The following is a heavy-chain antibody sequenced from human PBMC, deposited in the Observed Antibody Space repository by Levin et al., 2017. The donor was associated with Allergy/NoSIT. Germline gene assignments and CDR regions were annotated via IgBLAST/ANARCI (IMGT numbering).Heavy chain of an antibody. J-gene: IGHJ5*02. V-gene: IGHV3-7*03. CDR3: ARDVTMGGEA. CDR2: IKEDGSAK. CDR1: GFSFSSSW. D-gene: IGHD3-10*01. Sequence: GESLKISCVVSGFSFSSSWMSWVRQAPGKGLEWVANIKEDGSAKYYVDSVKGRFTVSRDNDENSLYLEMDDLRAEDTALYYCARDVTMGGEAWGQGTLVTVSS.